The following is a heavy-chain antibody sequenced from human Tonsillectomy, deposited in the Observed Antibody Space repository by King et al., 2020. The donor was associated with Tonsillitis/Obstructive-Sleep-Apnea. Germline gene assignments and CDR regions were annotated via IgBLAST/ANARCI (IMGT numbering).Heavy chain of an antibody. Sequence: VQLVESGGGWVQPGGSLGLSFSAPGFPFRTYAMYLVRQAPGKGREFFSLIICSGSETKFSSSVKVRLTISRDNSNNTVYLQMGSLSAEDLAVYFCARVGNPYYYYYYMDVWGKGTTVTVSS. CDR2: IICSGSET. J-gene: IGHJ6*03. V-gene: IGHV3-64*01. CDR1: GFPFRTYA. D-gene: IGHD4-23*01. CDR3: ARVGNPYYYYYYMDV.